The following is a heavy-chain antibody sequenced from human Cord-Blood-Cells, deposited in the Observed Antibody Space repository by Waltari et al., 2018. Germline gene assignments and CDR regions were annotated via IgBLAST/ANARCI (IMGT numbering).Heavy chain of an antibody. CDR3: ARHSSPYYYYYGMDV. CDR1: GYSFTSYW. D-gene: IGHD6-19*01. CDR2: IEPGDSDT. J-gene: IGHJ6*02. Sequence: EVQLVQSGAEVKKPGESLKISCKGSGYSFTSYWIGWVRQMPGKGLEWMGIIEPGDSDTRDSPSFQGQVTIAADKSISTAYLQWSSLKASDTAMYYCARHSSPYYYYYGMDVWGQGTTVTVSS. V-gene: IGHV5-51*01.